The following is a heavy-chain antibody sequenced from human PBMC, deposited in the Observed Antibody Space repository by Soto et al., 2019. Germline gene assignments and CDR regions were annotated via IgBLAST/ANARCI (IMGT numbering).Heavy chain of an antibody. CDR1: DDSFRGADYY. V-gene: IGHV4-61*08. J-gene: IGHJ4*02. CDR2: TYYNGDT. D-gene: IGHD6-19*01. Sequence: SETLSLTCTVSDDSFRGADYYWSWIRQPLGKGPEWIGYTYYNGDTKYNPALKSRVTMSVDTSKNQFSLRLSSVTAADTAVYICARGPGYIDGWRTFDFWGRGILVTVSS. CDR3: ARGPGYIDGWRTFDF.